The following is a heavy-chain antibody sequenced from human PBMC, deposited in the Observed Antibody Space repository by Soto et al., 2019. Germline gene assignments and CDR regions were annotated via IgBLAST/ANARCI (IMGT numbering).Heavy chain of an antibody. Sequence: QVQLVESGGGVVQPGRSLRLSCAASGFTFSSYGMHWVRQAPGQGLEWVAVIWYDGSNKYYADSVKGRFTISRDNSKNALHLQMSSRRSEKTAVYYCARENGHRGYCSSTRCRYAFDIWGQGTMVTDSS. D-gene: IGHD2-2*01. CDR3: ARENGHRGYCSSTRCRYAFDI. J-gene: IGHJ3*02. V-gene: IGHV3-33*01. CDR1: GFTFSSYG. CDR2: IWYDGSNK.